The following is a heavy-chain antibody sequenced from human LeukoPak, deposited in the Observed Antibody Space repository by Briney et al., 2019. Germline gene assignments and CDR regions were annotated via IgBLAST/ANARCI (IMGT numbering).Heavy chain of an antibody. CDR1: GFTVNSNY. CDR2: IYSGGST. Sequence: GGSLRLSCAASGFTVNSNYMSWVRQAPGKGLEWASVIYSGGSTYYADSVKGRFTISRDNSKNTLYLQMNSLRAEDTAVYYCARDIAVAGHDAFDIWGQGTMVTVSS. J-gene: IGHJ3*02. V-gene: IGHV3-53*01. CDR3: ARDIAVAGHDAFDI. D-gene: IGHD6-19*01.